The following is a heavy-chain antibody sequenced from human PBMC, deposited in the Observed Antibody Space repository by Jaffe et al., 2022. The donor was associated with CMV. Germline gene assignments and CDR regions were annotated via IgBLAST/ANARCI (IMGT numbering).Heavy chain of an antibody. CDR3: AKDMYGDLRGYFDL. D-gene: IGHD4-17*01. J-gene: IGHJ2*01. CDR1: GFTFDDYA. V-gene: IGHV3-9*01. Sequence: EVQLVESGGGLVQPGRSLRLSCAASGFTFDDYAMHWVRQAPGKGLEWVSGISWNSGSIGYADSVKGRFTISRDNAKNSLYLQMNSLRAEDTALYYCAKDMYGDLRGYFDLWGRGTLVTVSS. CDR2: ISWNSGSI.